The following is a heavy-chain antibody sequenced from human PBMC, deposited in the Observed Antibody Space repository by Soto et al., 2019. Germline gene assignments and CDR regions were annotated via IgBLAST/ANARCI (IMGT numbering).Heavy chain of an antibody. CDR2: ISGSGGRT. J-gene: IGHJ4*02. V-gene: IGHV3-23*01. CDR1: GFTFSTYA. CDR3: AKERDSRGYFDY. D-gene: IGHD2-15*01. Sequence: EVQLLESGGGLVQPGGSLRLSCAASGFTFSTYAMSWVRQAPGKGLEWVSAISGSGGRTYYADSVKGRFTISRDNSKNTLYLQVNSLRAEDPAVYYCAKERDSRGYFDYWGQGTLVTVSS.